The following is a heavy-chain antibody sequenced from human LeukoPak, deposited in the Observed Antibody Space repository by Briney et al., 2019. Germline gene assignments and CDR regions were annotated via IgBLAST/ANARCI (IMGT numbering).Heavy chain of an antibody. CDR1: GYSINSGYY. J-gene: IGHJ3*02. D-gene: IGHD3-22*01. CDR2: ISSSGST. CDR3: ARGPYSYDSSGAFDI. V-gene: IGHV4-38-2*02. Sequence: ASETLSLTCTVSGYSINSGYYWSWIRPPAGKGLEWIGRISSSGSTNYNPSLKSRVTISVDTSKNQFSLKLSSVTAADTAVYFCARGPYSYDSSGAFDIWGQGTMVTVSS.